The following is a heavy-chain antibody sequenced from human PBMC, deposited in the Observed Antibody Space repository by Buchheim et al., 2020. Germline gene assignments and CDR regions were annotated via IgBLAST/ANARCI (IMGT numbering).Heavy chain of an antibody. V-gene: IGHV3-30*18. CDR2: ISYDGSNK. J-gene: IGHJ4*02. CDR3: AKDLVGATEYYFDY. Sequence: QVQLVESGGGVVLPGRSLRLSCAASGFTFSSYGMHWVRQAPGKGLEWVAVISYDGSNKYYADSVKGRFTISRDNSKNTLYLQMNSLRAEDTAVYYCAKDLVGATEYYFDYWGQGTL. CDR1: GFTFSSYG. D-gene: IGHD1-26*01.